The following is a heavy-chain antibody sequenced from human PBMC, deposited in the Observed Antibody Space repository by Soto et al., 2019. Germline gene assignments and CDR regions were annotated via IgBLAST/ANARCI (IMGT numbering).Heavy chain of an antibody. V-gene: IGHV3-33*01. Sequence: QVQLVESGGGVVQPGRSLRLSCAASGFTFSSYGMHWVRQAPGKGLEWVAVIWYDGSNKYYADSVKGRFTISRDNSKNTLYLQMNSLRAEDTAVYYCARTRGYSYGQKRGDAFDIWGQGTMVTVSS. D-gene: IGHD5-18*01. CDR1: GFTFSSYG. CDR3: ARTRGYSYGQKRGDAFDI. CDR2: IWYDGSNK. J-gene: IGHJ3*02.